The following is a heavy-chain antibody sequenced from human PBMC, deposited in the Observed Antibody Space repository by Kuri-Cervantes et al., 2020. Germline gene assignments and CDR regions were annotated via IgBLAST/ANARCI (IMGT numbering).Heavy chain of an antibody. D-gene: IGHD6-19*01. J-gene: IGHJ4*02. V-gene: IGHV3-13*01. CDR3: TSGWSNPFDY. CDR1: GFTFSSYD. Sequence: GGSLRLSCAASGFTFSSYDMHWVRQATGKGLEWVSAIGTAGDTYYPGSVKGRFTISRENAKNSLYPQMNSLRDEDTAVYYCTSGWSNPFDYWGRGTLVTVSS. CDR2: IGTAGDT.